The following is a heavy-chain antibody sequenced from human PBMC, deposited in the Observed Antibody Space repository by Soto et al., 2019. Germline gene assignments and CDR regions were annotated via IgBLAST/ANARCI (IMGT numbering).Heavy chain of an antibody. J-gene: IGHJ6*02. Sequence: QVPLVQSGAEVKKPGSSVKVSCKASGGTFSSYAISWVRQAPGQGLEWMGGIIPIFGTANYAQKFQGRVTITADESTSXXYXEXXSLRSEDTAVYYCARKSYYDILTGYYKDYYYGMDVWGQGTTVTVSS. CDR2: IIPIFGTA. CDR1: GGTFSSYA. D-gene: IGHD3-9*01. V-gene: IGHV1-69*12. CDR3: ARKSYYDILTGYYKDYYYGMDV.